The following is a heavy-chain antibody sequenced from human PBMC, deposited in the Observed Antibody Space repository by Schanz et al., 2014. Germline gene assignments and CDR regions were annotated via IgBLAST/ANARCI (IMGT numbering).Heavy chain of an antibody. CDR3: AYYDVLTGFDY. Sequence: VQLVESGGGAVQPGRSLRLSCAASGFTFSSYAVDWIRQAPGQGLEWVSFISYDGSLKSYLDSVKGRFTISRDNSKNTLYLQINNLRAEDTAVYYCAYYDVLTGFDYWGQGTQVTVSS. CDR2: ISYDGSLK. CDR1: GFTFSSYA. V-gene: IGHV3-30-3*01. J-gene: IGHJ4*02. D-gene: IGHD3-9*01.